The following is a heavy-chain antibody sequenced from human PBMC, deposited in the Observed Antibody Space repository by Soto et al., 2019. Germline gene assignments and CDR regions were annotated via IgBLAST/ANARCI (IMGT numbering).Heavy chain of an antibody. D-gene: IGHD3-10*01. CDR1: GGSFSGYY. Sequence: TLSLNCAVYGGSFSGYYWSWIRQPPGKGLEWIGEINHSGSTNYNPSLKSRVTISVDTSKNQFSLKLSSVTAADTAVYYCAGGKGSWFGELLLDYWGQGTLVTVS. CDR3: AGGKGSWFGELLLDY. J-gene: IGHJ4*02. CDR2: INHSGST. V-gene: IGHV4-34*01.